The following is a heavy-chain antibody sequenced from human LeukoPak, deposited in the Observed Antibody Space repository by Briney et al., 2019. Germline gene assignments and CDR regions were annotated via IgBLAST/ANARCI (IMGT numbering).Heavy chain of an antibody. Sequence: ASVKVSCKASGGTFSSYAISWVRQAPGQGLEWTGGMIPIFGTANYAQKFQGRVTITADESTSTAYMELSSLRSEDTAVYYCARTPPSSGWYGDYYYYYYMDVWGKGTTVTISS. CDR3: ARTPPSSGWYGDYYYYYYMDV. D-gene: IGHD6-19*01. J-gene: IGHJ6*03. CDR1: GGTFSSYA. V-gene: IGHV1-69*01. CDR2: MIPIFGTA.